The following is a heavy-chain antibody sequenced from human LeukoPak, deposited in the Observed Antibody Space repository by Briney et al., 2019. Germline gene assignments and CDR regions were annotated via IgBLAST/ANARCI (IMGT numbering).Heavy chain of an antibody. V-gene: IGHV3-48*03. D-gene: IGHD4-17*01. Sequence: PGGSLRLSCAASRFTFSSYEMNWVRQAPGKGLEWVSYISSSGSTIYYADSVKGRFTISRDNAKNSLYLQMNSLRAEDTAVYYCARERTVTLGGYYYYGMDVWGQGTTVTVSS. CDR1: RFTFSSYE. J-gene: IGHJ6*02. CDR2: ISSSGSTI. CDR3: ARERTVTLGGYYYYGMDV.